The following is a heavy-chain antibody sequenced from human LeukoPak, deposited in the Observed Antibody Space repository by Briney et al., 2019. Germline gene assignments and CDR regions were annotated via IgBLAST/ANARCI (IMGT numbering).Heavy chain of an antibody. D-gene: IGHD2-8*01. J-gene: IGHJ4*02. Sequence: GGSLRLSCAAPGFTFSSYWMTWVRQAPGKGLEWVANIKQDGSEKYYVDSVKGRFTISRDNAKNSLYLQMNSLRAEDTAVYYCARGGTKFDYWGQGTLVTVSS. CDR3: ARGGTKFDY. CDR2: IKQDGSEK. CDR1: GFTFSSYW. V-gene: IGHV3-7*01.